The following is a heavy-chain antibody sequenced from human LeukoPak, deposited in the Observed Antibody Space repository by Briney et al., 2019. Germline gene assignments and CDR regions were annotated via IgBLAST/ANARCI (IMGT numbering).Heavy chain of an antibody. CDR2: ISYDGRNK. Sequence: GQSLRLSCAASGFIFSSYTLHWVRQAPGKGLEWVAVISYDGRNKYYADSVKGRFTISRDNSKNTLYLQMDSLRAEDMSMYYCARGTGSYYSLGYWGQGTLVTVSS. J-gene: IGHJ4*02. CDR1: GFIFSSYT. D-gene: IGHD1-26*01. V-gene: IGHV3-30*04. CDR3: ARGTGSYYSLGY.